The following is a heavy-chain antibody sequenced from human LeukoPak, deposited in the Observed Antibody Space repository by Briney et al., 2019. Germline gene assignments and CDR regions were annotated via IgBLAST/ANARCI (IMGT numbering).Heavy chain of an antibody. CDR3: ARERLLDYYYYMDV. J-gene: IGHJ6*03. D-gene: IGHD1-26*01. V-gene: IGHV4-4*07. CDR2: IYTSGST. CDR1: GGSISSYY. Sequence: PSETLSLTCTVCGGSISSYYWSWIRQPAGKGLEWIGRIYTSGSTNYNPSLKSRVTMSVDTSKNQFSLKLSSVTAADTAVYYCARERLLDYYYYMDVWGKGTTVTVSS.